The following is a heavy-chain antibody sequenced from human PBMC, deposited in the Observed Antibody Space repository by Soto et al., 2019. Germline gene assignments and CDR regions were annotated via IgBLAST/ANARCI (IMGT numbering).Heavy chain of an antibody. CDR1: GGTFSSYA. CDR3: AREGVPAAIPGKYYYYGMDV. CDR2: IIPIFGTA. V-gene: IGHV1-69*01. J-gene: IGHJ6*02. Sequence: QVQLVQSGAEVKKPGSSVKVSCKASGGTFSSYAISWVRQAPGQGLEWMGGIIPIFGTANYAQKFQGRVTITAAESTSTAYMELSSLRSEDTAVYYCAREGVPAAIPGKYYYYGMDVWGQGTTVTVSS. D-gene: IGHD2-2*02.